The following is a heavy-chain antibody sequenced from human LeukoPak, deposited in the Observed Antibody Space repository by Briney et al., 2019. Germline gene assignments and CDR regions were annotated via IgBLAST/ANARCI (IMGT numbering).Heavy chain of an antibody. Sequence: SETLSLTCTVSGGSISGYYWSWIRQYPGKGLEWIGYIYYSGTTHYNPSLKSRITMSVDTSKNQFSLKVSSVTAADTAVYYCARRRKYDDSAYYDDYWGQGTLVTVSS. CDR2: IYYSGTT. V-gene: IGHV4-59*08. D-gene: IGHD3-22*01. J-gene: IGHJ4*02. CDR1: GGSISGYY. CDR3: ARRRKYDDSAYYDDY.